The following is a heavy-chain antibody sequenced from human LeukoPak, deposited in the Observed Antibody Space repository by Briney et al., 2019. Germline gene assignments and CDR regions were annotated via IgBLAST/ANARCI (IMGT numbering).Heavy chain of an antibody. J-gene: IGHJ4*02. V-gene: IGHV3-13*01. Sequence: GGSLRLSCAASGFTFIDYDIHWVRQVIGKGLEWVSAIGIRGDTHYSGSVKGRFTISRENAESSLYLQMNSLRAEDTAVYYCARGGIQVFGIDEFDYWGQGTLVTVSS. CDR2: IGIRGDT. CDR1: GFTFIDYD. CDR3: ARGGIQVFGIDEFDY. D-gene: IGHD5-18*01.